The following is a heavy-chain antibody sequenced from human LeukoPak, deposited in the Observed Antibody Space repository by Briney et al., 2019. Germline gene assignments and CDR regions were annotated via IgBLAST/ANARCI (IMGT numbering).Heavy chain of an antibody. J-gene: IGHJ5*02. CDR1: GFTFSSYD. CDR3: ARSDRGCSSTSCYAGDVGFDP. D-gene: IGHD2-2*01. V-gene: IGHV3-13*01. Sequence: GGSLRLSCAASGFTFSSYDMHWVRQATGKGLEWVSAIGTAGDTYYPGSVKGRFTISRENAKNSLYLQMNSLRAGDTAVYYCARSDRGCSSTSCYAGDVGFDPWGQGTLVTVSS. CDR2: IGTAGDT.